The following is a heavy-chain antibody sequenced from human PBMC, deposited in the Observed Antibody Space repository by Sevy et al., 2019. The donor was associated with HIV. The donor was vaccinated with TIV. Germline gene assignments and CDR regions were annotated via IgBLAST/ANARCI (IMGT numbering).Heavy chain of an antibody. Sequence: GGSLRLSCAASGFTVSSYGMHWVRQAPGKGLEWVAVIYYDGVNKFYADSVKGRFTISRDNSKNTLHLQMNSLRAEDTAVYYCAKGYYYDSSGYWKDAFDIWGPGTMVTVSS. CDR2: IYYDGVNK. CDR1: GFTVSSYG. D-gene: IGHD3-22*01. V-gene: IGHV3-33*06. CDR3: AKGYYYDSSGYWKDAFDI. J-gene: IGHJ3*02.